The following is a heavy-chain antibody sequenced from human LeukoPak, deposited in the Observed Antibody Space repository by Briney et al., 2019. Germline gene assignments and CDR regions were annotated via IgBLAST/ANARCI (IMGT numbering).Heavy chain of an antibody. J-gene: IGHJ6*04. Sequence: GGSLRLSCAASGFTFSSYGMHWVRQAPGKGLEWVAVIWYDGSNKYYADSVKGRFTISRDNSKNTLYLQMNSLRAEDTAVYYCARGDYDILTGYYTPPPFYYYYYGMDVWGKETTVTVSS. CDR2: IWYDGSNK. CDR1: GFTFSSYG. CDR3: ARGDYDILTGYYTPPPFYYYYYGMDV. V-gene: IGHV3-33*01. D-gene: IGHD3-9*01.